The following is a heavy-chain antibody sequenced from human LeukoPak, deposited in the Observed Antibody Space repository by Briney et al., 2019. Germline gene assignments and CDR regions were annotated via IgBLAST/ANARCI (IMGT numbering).Heavy chain of an antibody. Sequence: SEXLSLTCTVSGGSISSYYWSWLRQPPGKGLEWIGYIYYSGSTNYNPSLKSRVTISVDTSKNQFSLKLSSVTAADTAVYYCARQHYDSSGYYFFDYWGQGTLVTVSS. D-gene: IGHD3-22*01. CDR3: ARQHYDSSGYYFFDY. CDR2: IYYSGST. V-gene: IGHV4-59*01. CDR1: GGSISSYY. J-gene: IGHJ4*02.